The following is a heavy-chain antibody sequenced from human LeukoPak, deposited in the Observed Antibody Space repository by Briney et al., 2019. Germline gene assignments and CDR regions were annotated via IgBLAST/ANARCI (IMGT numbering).Heavy chain of an antibody. CDR2: INPNSGGT. Sequence: ASVTVSCKASGYTFTGYYMHWVRQAPGQGLEWMGWINPNSGGTKYAQKFQGRVTMTRDTSISTAYMELSRLRSDDTAVYYCARDLWGWPYWGQGTLVTVSS. V-gene: IGHV1-2*02. D-gene: IGHD6-19*01. J-gene: IGHJ4*02. CDR3: ARDLWGWPY. CDR1: GYTFTGYY.